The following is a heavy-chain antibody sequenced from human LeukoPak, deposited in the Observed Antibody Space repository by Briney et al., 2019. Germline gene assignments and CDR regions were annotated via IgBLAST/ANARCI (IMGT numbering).Heavy chain of an antibody. CDR1: GGSISSSNW. CDR2: IYHSGST. Sequence: SETLSLTCAVSGGSISSSNWWSWVRQPPGKGLEWIGEIYHSGSTNYNPSLKSRVTISVDKSKNQFSLKLSSVTAADTAVYYCARDLGSGPYYFDYWGQGTLVTVSS. CDR3: ARDLGSGPYYFDY. V-gene: IGHV4-4*02. J-gene: IGHJ4*02. D-gene: IGHD3-10*01.